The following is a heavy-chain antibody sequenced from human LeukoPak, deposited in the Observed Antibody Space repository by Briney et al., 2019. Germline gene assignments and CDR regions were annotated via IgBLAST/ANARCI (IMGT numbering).Heavy chain of an antibody. Sequence: SETLSLSCVVYGGSLSGYYWGWIRQPPGKGLEWIGEIDQSGTTNYNPSLKSRVSISVDTSKNQFSLKLSSVTAADTAVYYCARGPFTYYYDSSGYGKYFQHWGQGTLVTVSS. CDR3: ARGPFTYYYDSSGYGKYFQH. CDR2: IDQSGTT. J-gene: IGHJ1*01. V-gene: IGHV4-34*01. D-gene: IGHD3-22*01. CDR1: GGSLSGYY.